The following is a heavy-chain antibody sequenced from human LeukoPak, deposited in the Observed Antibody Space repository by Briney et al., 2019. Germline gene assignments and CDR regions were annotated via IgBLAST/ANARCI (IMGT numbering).Heavy chain of an antibody. CDR2: ISSNNNYI. V-gene: IGHV3-21*01. CDR3: VRENRGYNYGYFDY. D-gene: IGHD5-18*01. CDR1: GFTFSSYS. J-gene: IGHJ4*02. Sequence: GGSLRLSCAASGFTFSSYSMNWVRQAPGKGLEWFSSISSNNNYIYYADSMKGRFTISRDNARNTLYLQMNSLRAEDMAVYYCVRENRGYNYGYFDYWGQGALVTVSS.